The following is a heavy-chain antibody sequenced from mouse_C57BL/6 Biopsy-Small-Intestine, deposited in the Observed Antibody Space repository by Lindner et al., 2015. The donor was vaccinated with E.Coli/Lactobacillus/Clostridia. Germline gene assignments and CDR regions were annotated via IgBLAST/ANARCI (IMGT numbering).Heavy chain of an antibody. D-gene: IGHD4-1*01. CDR2: IYPGDGDT. V-gene: IGHV1-82*01. Sequence: VQLQESGAELVKPGASVKISCKGSENAFSRYWINWVKQRPGKGLEWIGRIYPGDGDTNYNGKFKGKATLTADKSSSTAYMQLSSLTSDDSAVYFCARPPSNWDDWYFDVWGTGTTVTVSS. J-gene: IGHJ1*03. CDR3: ARPPSNWDDWYFDV. CDR1: ENAFSRYW.